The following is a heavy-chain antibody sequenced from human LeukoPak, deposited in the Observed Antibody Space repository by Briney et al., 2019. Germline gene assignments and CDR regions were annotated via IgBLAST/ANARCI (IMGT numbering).Heavy chain of an antibody. Sequence: GASVKVSCKASGYTFTMYYIHWVRQAPGQGLEWMGGIIPIFGTANYAQKFQGRVTITTDESTSTAYMELSSLRSEDTAVYYCASGEGLMLRFLEWLHFDYWGQGTLVTVSS. J-gene: IGHJ4*02. CDR1: GYTFTMYY. CDR3: ASGEGLMLRFLEWLHFDY. CDR2: IIPIFGTA. D-gene: IGHD3-3*01. V-gene: IGHV1-69*05.